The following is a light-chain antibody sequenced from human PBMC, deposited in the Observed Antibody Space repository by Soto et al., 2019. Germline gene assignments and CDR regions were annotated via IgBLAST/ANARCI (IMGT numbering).Light chain of an antibody. Sequence: DIPMTQSPSTLSASVGDRVTITCRASQSISSWLAWYQQKPGKATKLLIYKASSLESGVPSRFSGSGSGTEFTLTISSLQPEDFATYYCQQYNSYSYTFGQGTKLEIK. CDR1: QSISSW. CDR3: QQYNSYSYT. J-gene: IGKJ2*01. V-gene: IGKV1-5*03. CDR2: KAS.